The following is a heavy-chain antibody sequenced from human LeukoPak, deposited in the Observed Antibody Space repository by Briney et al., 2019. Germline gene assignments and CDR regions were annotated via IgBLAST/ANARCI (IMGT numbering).Heavy chain of an antibody. V-gene: IGHV4-59*01. D-gene: IGHD6-6*01. CDR1: LGSLTADY. J-gene: IGHJ6*03. CDR3: ARVLGSSSGILYYYYMDV. CDR2: IYHSGST. Sequence: SETLSLTPTLSLGSLTADYGTWSREPAGHEGECWGCIYHSGSTNYNPSLKSRVTISVDTSKNQFSLKLSSVTAADTAVYYCARVLGSSSGILYYYYMDVWGKGTTVTVSS.